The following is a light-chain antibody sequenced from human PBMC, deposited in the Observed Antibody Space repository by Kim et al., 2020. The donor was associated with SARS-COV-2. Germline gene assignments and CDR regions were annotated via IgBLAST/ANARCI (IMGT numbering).Light chain of an antibody. CDR2: QGD. CDR3: QAWDSSTAI. V-gene: IGLV3-1*01. CDR1: RCGDKY. J-gene: IGLJ2*01. Sequence: SVSPGQTVGISCSGERCGDKYAFWYQQRSGQSPVLVIYQGDKRPSGIPARFSGFLSGNTATLTISGTQPMDEADYYCQAWDSSTAIFGGGTQLTVL.